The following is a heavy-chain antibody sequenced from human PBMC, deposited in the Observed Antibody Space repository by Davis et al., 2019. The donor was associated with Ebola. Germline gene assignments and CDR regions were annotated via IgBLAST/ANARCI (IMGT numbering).Heavy chain of an antibody. D-gene: IGHD3-22*01. CDR1: GFTFSSYW. CDR2: INSDGSST. V-gene: IGHV3-74*01. J-gene: IGHJ6*02. CDR3: AREFGYYDMSDYFHYYGMDV. Sequence: HTGGSLRLSCAASGFTFSSYWMHWVRQAPGKGLVWVSRINSDGSSTSYADSVKGRFTISRDNAKNALYLQMNSLRAEDTAVYYCAREFGYYDMSDYFHYYGMDVWGQGTTVTVSS.